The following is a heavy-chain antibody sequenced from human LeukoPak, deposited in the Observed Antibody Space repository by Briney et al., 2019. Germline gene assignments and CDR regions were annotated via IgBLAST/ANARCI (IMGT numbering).Heavy chain of an antibody. J-gene: IGHJ4*02. V-gene: IGHV4-34*01. CDR2: INHSGST. CDR3: ARHGLRQQLVQSFDY. CDR1: GGSFSAYH. D-gene: IGHD6-13*01. Sequence: PSETLSLTCAVYGGSFSAYHWSWIRQPPGKGLEWIGEINHSGSTNYNPSLKSRVTISVDTSNNQFSLKLTSVTAADTAVYFCARHGLRQQLVQSFDYWGQGTLVTVSS.